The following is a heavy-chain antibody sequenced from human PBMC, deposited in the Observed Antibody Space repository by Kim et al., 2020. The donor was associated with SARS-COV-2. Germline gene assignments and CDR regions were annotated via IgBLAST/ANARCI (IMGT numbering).Heavy chain of an antibody. D-gene: IGHD6-13*01. J-gene: IGHJ5*02. CDR1: GFTFGIYA. CDR2: IGGLDGAT. Sequence: GGSLRLSCAASGFTFGIYAMSWVRQAPGKGLEWVSTIGGLDGATFYADSVKGRFTISRDNSKNTLYLHMISLRAEDTAMYYCARRPGTAAAGTANFDPWGQGTLVTVSS. CDR3: ARRPGTAAAGTANFDP. V-gene: IGHV3-23*01.